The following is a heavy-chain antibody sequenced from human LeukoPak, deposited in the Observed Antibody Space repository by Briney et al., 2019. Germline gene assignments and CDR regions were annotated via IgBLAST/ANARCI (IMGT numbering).Heavy chain of an antibody. CDR3: ASGIAAPFNWFDP. D-gene: IGHD6-13*01. CDR1: GGSISSYY. J-gene: IGHJ5*02. V-gene: IGHV4-59*01. Sequence: PSETLSLTCTVSGGSISSYYWSWIRQPPGKGPEWIGYIYYSGSTNYNPSLKSRVTISVDTSKNQFSLKLSSVTAADTAVYYCASGIAAPFNWFDPWGQGTLVTVSS. CDR2: IYYSGST.